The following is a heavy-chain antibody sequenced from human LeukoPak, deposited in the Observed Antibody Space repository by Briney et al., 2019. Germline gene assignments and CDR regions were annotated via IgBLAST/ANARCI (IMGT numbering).Heavy chain of an antibody. J-gene: IGHJ5*02. CDR1: GGSVSSGSYY. CDR3: ARVYAVEMATIGEFDP. D-gene: IGHD5-24*01. CDR2: IYYSGST. Sequence: SETLSLTCTVSGGSVSSGSYYWSWIRQPPGKGLEWIGYIYYSGSTNYNPSLKSRVTISVDTSKNQFSLKLSSVTAADTAVYYCARVYAVEMATIGEFDPWGQGTLVTVSS. V-gene: IGHV4-61*01.